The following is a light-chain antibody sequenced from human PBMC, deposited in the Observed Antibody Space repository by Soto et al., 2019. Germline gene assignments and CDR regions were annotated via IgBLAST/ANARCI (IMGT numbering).Light chain of an antibody. CDR1: SSNIWAGYE. J-gene: IGLJ2*01. V-gene: IGLV1-40*01. CDR2: ADN. CDR3: QSYDTSLSGVI. Sequence: QSVLTQTPSVSGAPGQKITMSCTGSSSNIWAGYEVHWYQQLPGAAPRLLIYADNNRPSGVPDRFSASNSGTSASLAITGLQGEDEAVYYCQSYDTSLSGVIFGAGTKLTVL.